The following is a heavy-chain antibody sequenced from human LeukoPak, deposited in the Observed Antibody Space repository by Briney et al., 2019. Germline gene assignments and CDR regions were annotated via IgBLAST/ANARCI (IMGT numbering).Heavy chain of an antibody. D-gene: IGHD3-10*01. CDR3: AGVWFGELSSWFDP. CDR2: IYTSGST. Sequence: KPSETLSLTCTVSGGSISSGSYYWSSIRQPAGKGLEWIGRIYTSGSTNYNPSLKSRVTISVDTSKNQFSLKLSSVTAADTAVYYCAGVWFGELSSWFDPWGQGTLVTVSS. V-gene: IGHV4-61*02. J-gene: IGHJ5*02. CDR1: GGSISSGSYY.